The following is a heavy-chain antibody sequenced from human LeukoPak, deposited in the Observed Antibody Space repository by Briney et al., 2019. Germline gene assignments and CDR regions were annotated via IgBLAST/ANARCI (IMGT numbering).Heavy chain of an antibody. CDR1: GGSISSYY. D-gene: IGHD6-19*01. CDR2: IYYSGST. V-gene: IGHV4-59*08. J-gene: IGHJ4*02. CDR3: ARLSSSGWYLRY. Sequence: SETLSLTCTVSGGSISSYYWSWIRQPPGKGLEWIGYIYYSGSTSCNPSLKSRVTISVDTSKSQFSLKLSSVTAADTAVYYCARLSSSGWYLRYWGQGTLVTVSS.